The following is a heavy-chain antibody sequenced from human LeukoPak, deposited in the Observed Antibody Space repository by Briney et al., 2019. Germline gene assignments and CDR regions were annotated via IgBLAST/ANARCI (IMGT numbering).Heavy chain of an antibody. CDR3: ARGIAAAGTYFDY. J-gene: IGHJ4*02. CDR1: GGSFSGYY. CDR2: INHSGST. D-gene: IGHD6-13*01. V-gene: IGHV4-34*01. Sequence: SETLSLTCAVYGGSFSGYYWSWIRQPPGKGLEWIGEINHSGSTNYNPSLKSRVTISVDTSKNQFSLKLSSVTAADTAVYYCARGIAAAGTYFDYWGQGTLVTVSS.